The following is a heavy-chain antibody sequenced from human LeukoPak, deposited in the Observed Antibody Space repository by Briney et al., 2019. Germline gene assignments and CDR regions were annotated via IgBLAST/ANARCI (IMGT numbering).Heavy chain of an antibody. CDR3: ARSPKELWFGELHDY. J-gene: IGHJ4*02. Sequence: ASVKVSCKASGYTFTSYGISWVRQAPGQGLEWMGWISAYNGNTNHAQKLQGRVTMTTDTSTSTAYMELRSLRSDDTAVYYCARSPKELWFGELHDYWGQGTLVTVSS. CDR1: GYTFTSYG. V-gene: IGHV1-18*01. CDR2: ISAYNGNT. D-gene: IGHD3-10*01.